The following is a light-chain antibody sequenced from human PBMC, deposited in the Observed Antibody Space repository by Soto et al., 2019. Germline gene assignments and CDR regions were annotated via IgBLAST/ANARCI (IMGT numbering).Light chain of an antibody. Sequence: QKAQYRASLSXXVGDXISLXXRASQGIRNYLVWYQQKPGKGPKILIYAASTLQPGVPSRFSGSGSGTDFTLTINSLQPDDIATYYCHNYDTAPITFGQGKPLEIK. CDR1: QGIRNY. CDR3: HNYDTAPIT. J-gene: IGKJ5*01. V-gene: IGKV1-27*01. CDR2: AAS.